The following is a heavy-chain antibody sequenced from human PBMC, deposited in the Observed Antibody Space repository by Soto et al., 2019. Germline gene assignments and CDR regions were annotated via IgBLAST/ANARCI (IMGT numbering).Heavy chain of an antibody. V-gene: IGHV3-13*04. CDR2: IGTAGDT. Sequence: PGGSLRLSCAASGFTFSGYDMHWVRQPTEKGLEWVSAIGTAGDTYYPGSVKGRFTISRENAKNTLYLQMNSLRPEDTAVYYCAKDLLRPGRAYGMDVWGQGTTVTVSS. CDR1: GFTFSGYD. CDR3: AKDLLRPGRAYGMDV. J-gene: IGHJ6*02. D-gene: IGHD6-25*01.